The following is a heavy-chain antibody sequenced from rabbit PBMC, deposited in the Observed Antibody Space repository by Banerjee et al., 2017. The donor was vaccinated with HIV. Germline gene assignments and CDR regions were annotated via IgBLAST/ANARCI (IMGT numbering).Heavy chain of an antibody. J-gene: IGHJ4*01. CDR3: ARADATDDGYGHALNL. CDR2: IYTIDVRT. V-gene: IGHV1S40*01. CDR1: GFSFSSRYD. D-gene: IGHD6-1*01. Sequence: ASLTLTCTASGFSFSSRYDMCWVRQAPGKGLEWIACIYTIDVRTYYVSWAKGRFTISKTSSTTVTLQLTSLTAADTATYFCARADATDDGYGHALNLRGPATLVTVS.